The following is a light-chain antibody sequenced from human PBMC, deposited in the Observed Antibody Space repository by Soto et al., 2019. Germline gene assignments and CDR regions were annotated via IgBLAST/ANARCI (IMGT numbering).Light chain of an antibody. J-gene: IGLJ1*01. CDR1: SSDVGGYNY. Sequence: QSALTQPPSASGSPGQSVTISCTGTSSDVGGYNYVSWYQQHPGKAPKLMIYEVSKRPSGVPDRSSGSKSGNTASLTVSGLQAEDVADYYCISYAGSNLLSVLGTGTRVTVL. CDR2: EVS. CDR3: ISYAGSNLLSV. V-gene: IGLV2-8*01.